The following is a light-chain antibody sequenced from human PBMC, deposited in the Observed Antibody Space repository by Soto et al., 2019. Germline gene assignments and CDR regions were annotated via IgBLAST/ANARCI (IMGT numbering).Light chain of an antibody. Sequence: KPNSSGRASQTIGDTLAWYQQKPGQAPRLLIYGASSRVTGLPASFSGSGSGPDFTLTISILQSGDLAVYFSQQDNNRPWMVGPGTKVDIK. CDR3: QQDNNRPWM. J-gene: IGKJ1*01. CDR1: QTIGDT. V-gene: IGKV3-15*01. CDR2: GAS.